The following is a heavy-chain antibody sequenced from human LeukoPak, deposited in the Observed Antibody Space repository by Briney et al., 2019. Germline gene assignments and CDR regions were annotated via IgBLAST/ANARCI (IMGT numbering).Heavy chain of an antibody. V-gene: IGHV3-23*01. CDR3: ASMPSTEIYYFYYMDG. Sequence: GGSLRLSCAHSRLTFSSYTMNWVRQAPGKGLEWVSGISANAVSTYYADSVKGRFTISRDNSKNTLYLHMDRLGTEDTAVYYCASMPSTEIYYFYYMDGWGKGTTVTVSS. CDR1: RLTFSSYT. D-gene: IGHD2-2*01. CDR2: ISANAVST. J-gene: IGHJ6*03.